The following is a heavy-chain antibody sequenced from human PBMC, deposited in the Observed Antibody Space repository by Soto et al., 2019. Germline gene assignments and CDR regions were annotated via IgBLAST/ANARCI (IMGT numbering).Heavy chain of an antibody. CDR2: KSYSGST. Sequence: QVQLHESGPGLVKPSQTLSLTCTVSGGSISSDDYYWNWIRQHPGKGPECIGHKSYSGSTYYNPSLQCRVIISLDPSENQFSLRLTSVTAADTAVYYCARGLGNWGSYFDYWGQGSLVTVSS. CDR1: GGSISSDDYY. J-gene: IGHJ4*02. V-gene: IGHV4-31*03. CDR3: ARGLGNWGSYFDY. D-gene: IGHD7-27*01.